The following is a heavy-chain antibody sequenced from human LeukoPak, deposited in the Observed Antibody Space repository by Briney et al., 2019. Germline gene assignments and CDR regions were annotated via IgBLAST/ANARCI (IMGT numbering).Heavy chain of an antibody. CDR2: IYYTGST. Sequence: SETLSLTCTVSGGSISSYYWSWIRQPPGKGLEWIGYIYYTGSTNYNPSLKSRITISVGTSKNQFSLKLSSVTAADTAVYYCARDGLDYYGSGSYLNYWGQGTLVTVSS. D-gene: IGHD3-10*01. CDR1: GGSISSYY. CDR3: ARDGLDYYGSGSYLNY. J-gene: IGHJ4*02. V-gene: IGHV4-59*01.